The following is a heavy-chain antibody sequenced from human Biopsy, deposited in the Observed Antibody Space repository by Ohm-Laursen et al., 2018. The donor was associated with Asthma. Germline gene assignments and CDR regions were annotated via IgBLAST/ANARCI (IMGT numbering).Heavy chain of an antibody. Sequence: SLRLSCSAPGFTFSNYAMRWVRLAPGKGLEWVTRISGTIIGRGGAPYDADCVRGRFTISRDNAKNTVYLQMNSLTVDDTAFYYCARGGWDSVVVPAAMPGAYFDHWGQGALVTVSS. J-gene: IGHJ4*02. D-gene: IGHD2-2*01. CDR2: IIGRGGAP. V-gene: IGHV3-23*01. CDR1: GFTFSNYA. CDR3: ARGGWDSVVVPAAMPGAYFDH.